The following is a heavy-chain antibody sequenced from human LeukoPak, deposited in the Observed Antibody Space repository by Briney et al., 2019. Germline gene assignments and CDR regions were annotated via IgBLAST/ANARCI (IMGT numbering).Heavy chain of an antibody. CDR2: ISYDGNSQ. CDR3: AKPYPTLTTSAALDN. V-gene: IGHV3-30*18. J-gene: IGHJ4*02. D-gene: IGHD1-1*01. CDR1: GFTFSNYA. Sequence: GGSLRLSCAASGFTFSNYAIHWVRQAPGRGLEWVAAISYDGNSQHYGAPVKGRFTISRDNSKNTVYLQINTLRTDDAAIYYCAKPYPTLTTSAALDNWGQGTLVTVSS.